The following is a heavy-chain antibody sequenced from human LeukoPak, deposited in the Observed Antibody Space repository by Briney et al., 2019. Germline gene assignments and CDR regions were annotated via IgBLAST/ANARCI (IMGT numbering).Heavy chain of an antibody. D-gene: IGHD3-16*02. J-gene: IGHJ4*02. CDR1: GFTLSSYA. V-gene: IGHV3-23*01. CDR2: ISGSGGST. Sequence: GGSLRLSCAASGFTLSSYAMSWVRQAPGKGLEWVSAISGSGGSTYYADSVKGRFTVSRDNSKNTLYLQMNSLRAEDTAVYYCAKSRFGGVIVDFDYWGQGTLVTVSS. CDR3: AKSRFGGVIVDFDY.